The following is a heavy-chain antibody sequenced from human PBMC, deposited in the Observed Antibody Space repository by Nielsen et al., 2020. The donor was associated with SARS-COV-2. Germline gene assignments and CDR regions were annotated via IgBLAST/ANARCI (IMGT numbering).Heavy chain of an antibody. J-gene: IGHJ4*02. CDR3: TRGFYSQSDC. CDR1: GFTFGSYT. V-gene: IGHV3-21*01. D-gene: IGHD2-15*01. CDR2: ISGDSNYI. Sequence: GGSLRLSCATSGFTFGSYTMNWVRQAPGKGPEWVSSISGDSNYIFYSELVKGRFTMSRDNGKNSLYLQMNTLRSEDTALYYCTRGFYSQSDCWGQGTLVTVSS.